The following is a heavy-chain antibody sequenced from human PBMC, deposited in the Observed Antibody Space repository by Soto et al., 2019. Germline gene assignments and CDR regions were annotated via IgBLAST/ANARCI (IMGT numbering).Heavy chain of an antibody. CDR2: INHSGST. V-gene: IGHV4-34*01. CDR1: GGSFSGYY. Sequence: QVQLQQWGAGLLKPSETLSLTCAVYGGSFSGYYWSWIRQPPGKGLEWIGEINHSGSTNYNPSLKSRVTKSVDTAKSQFSLMLSSVTAAVTAVYYCARSITIFGVVRGWFDPWGQGTLVTVSS. CDR3: ARSITIFGVVRGWFDP. D-gene: IGHD3-3*01. J-gene: IGHJ5*02.